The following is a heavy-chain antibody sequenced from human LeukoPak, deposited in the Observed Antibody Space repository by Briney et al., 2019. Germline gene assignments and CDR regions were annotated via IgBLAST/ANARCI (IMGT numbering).Heavy chain of an antibody. Sequence: SETLSLTCTVSGGSISSGSYYWSWIRQPAGKGLEWIGRIYTSGSTNYNPSLKSRVTISVDTSKNQFSLKLSSVTAADTAVYYCAGRTVWFGAQGEYYWGQGTLVTVSS. J-gene: IGHJ4*02. V-gene: IGHV4-61*02. CDR3: AGRTVWFGAQGEYY. D-gene: IGHD3-10*01. CDR1: GGSISSGSYY. CDR2: IYTSGST.